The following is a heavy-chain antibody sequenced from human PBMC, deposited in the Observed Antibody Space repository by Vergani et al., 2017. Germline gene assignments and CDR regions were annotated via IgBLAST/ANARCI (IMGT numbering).Heavy chain of an antibody. CDR3: GRRKWELRGSIDY. Sequence: EVQLLESGGNLVQPGGSLRLSCAASGFTFTNFAMTWVRQAPGEGLEWVSGISGSGGFTYYADSVKGRFTISRDNSKNTMFLQMNNLRAEDTAVYYCGRRKWELRGSIDYWGQGTLVTVSS. CDR2: ISGSGGFT. V-gene: IGHV3-23*01. CDR1: GFTFTNFA. D-gene: IGHD1-26*01. J-gene: IGHJ4*02.